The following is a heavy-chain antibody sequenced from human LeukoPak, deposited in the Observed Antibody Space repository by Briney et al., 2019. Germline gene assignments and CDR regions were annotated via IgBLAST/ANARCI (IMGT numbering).Heavy chain of an antibody. D-gene: IGHD3-16*01. V-gene: IGHV1-46*01. J-gene: IGHJ4*02. Sequence: ASVKVSCKASGYTFTSYYMHWVRQAPGQGLEWMGIINPSGGSTSYAQKIQGRVTMTTDTSTSTAYMELRSLRSDDTAVYYCARDKDPMIPLQCFADWGQGTLVIVSS. CDR2: INPSGGST. CDR1: GYTFTSYY. CDR3: ARDKDPMIPLQCFAD.